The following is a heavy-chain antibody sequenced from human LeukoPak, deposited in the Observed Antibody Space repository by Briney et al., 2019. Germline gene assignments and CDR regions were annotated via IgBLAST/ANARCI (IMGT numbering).Heavy chain of an antibody. Sequence: ASVKVSFKASGYTFTGYYMRWVRQAPGQGLEWMGWINPNSGGTNYAQKFQGRVTMTRDTSISTAYMELSRLRSDDTAVYYCAKSQEGAPYYFDYWGQGTLVTVSS. V-gene: IGHV1-2*02. CDR1: GYTFTGYY. CDR3: AKSQEGAPYYFDY. D-gene: IGHD4/OR15-4a*01. J-gene: IGHJ4*02. CDR2: INPNSGGT.